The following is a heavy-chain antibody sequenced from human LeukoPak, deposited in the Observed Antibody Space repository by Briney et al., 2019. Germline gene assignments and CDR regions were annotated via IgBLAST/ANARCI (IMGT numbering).Heavy chain of an antibody. CDR2: ISSSSSYI. Sequence: GGSLRLSCAASGFTFSSYSMNWVRQAPGKGLEWVSSISSSSSYIYYADSVKGRFTISRDNAKNSLYLQMNSLRAEDTAVYYCGPRGGYNTSPLLENIDYWGQGTLVTVSS. D-gene: IGHD5-24*01. CDR3: GPRGGYNTSPLLENIDY. CDR1: GFTFSSYS. J-gene: IGHJ4*02. V-gene: IGHV3-21*04.